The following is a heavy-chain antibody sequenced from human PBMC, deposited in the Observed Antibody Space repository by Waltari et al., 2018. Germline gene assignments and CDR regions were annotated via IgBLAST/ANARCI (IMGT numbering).Heavy chain of an antibody. J-gene: IGHJ5*02. Sequence: QVQLQESGPGLVKPSQTLSLTCTVSGGSISSGSYYWSWIRQPAGKGLEWIGYSHTRGEGLEWTGSIHTRGSPNYYPSLSSRVTIAGYPSKNQFSLKLSSVTAADTAVYYCAREAPLYSSSMGGWFDPWGQGTLVTVSS. CDR1: GGSISSGSYY. D-gene: IGHD6-6*01. CDR3: AREAPLYSSSMGGWFDP. CDR2: IHTRGSP. V-gene: IGHV4-61*09.